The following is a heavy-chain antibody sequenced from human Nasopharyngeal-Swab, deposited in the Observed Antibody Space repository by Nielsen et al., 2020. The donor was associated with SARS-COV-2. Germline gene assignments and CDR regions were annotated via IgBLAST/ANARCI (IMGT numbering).Heavy chain of an antibody. CDR2: ISYDGSNK. J-gene: IGHJ6*02. CDR3: ARDTGSQMDV. Sequence: GESLKISCAASGFTFSSYARHWVRQAPGKGLEWVAVISYDGSNKYYADSVKGRFTISRDNSKNTLYLQMNSLRAEDTAVYYCARDTGSQMDVWGQGTTVTVSS. D-gene: IGHD1-14*01. V-gene: IGHV3-30-3*01. CDR1: GFTFSSYA.